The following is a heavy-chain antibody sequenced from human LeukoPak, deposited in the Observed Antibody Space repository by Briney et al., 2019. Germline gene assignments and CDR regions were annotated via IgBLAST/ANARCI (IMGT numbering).Heavy chain of an antibody. D-gene: IGHD4-11*01. Sequence: SETLSLTCAVYGGSFSGYYWSWIRQPPGKGLEWIGEINHSESTNYNPSLKSRVTISVDTSKNQFSLKLSSVTAADTAVYYCARTTVPPKYYFDYWGQGTLVTVSS. CDR3: ARTTVPPKYYFDY. CDR2: INHSEST. V-gene: IGHV4-34*01. CDR1: GGSFSGYY. J-gene: IGHJ4*02.